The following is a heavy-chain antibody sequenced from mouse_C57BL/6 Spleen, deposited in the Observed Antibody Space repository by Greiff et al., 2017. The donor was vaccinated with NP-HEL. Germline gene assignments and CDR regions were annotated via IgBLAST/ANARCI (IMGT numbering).Heavy chain of an antibody. Sequence: QVQLKQPGAELVRPGSSVKLSCKASGYTFTSYWMDWVKQRPGQGLELIGNIYPSDSETHYNQKFKDKATLTVDKSSSTAYMQLSSLTSEDSAVYYCARGSGLPFDYWGQGTTLTVSS. CDR1: GYTFTSYW. CDR2: IYPSDSET. D-gene: IGHD2-4*01. J-gene: IGHJ2*01. V-gene: IGHV1-61*01. CDR3: ARGSGLPFDY.